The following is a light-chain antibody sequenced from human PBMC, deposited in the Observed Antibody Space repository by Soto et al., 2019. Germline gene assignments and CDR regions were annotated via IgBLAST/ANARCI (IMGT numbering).Light chain of an antibody. CDR2: GAS. Sequence: EIVLTQSPATLSVSPGESATLSCRASRSVSINLAWYQQRPGQAPRLLIRGASTRASDIPARFSGSGSGTDFTLTISSLQSDDFAVYCCQQYNDWPPLTVGHGTRLDIK. V-gene: IGKV3-15*01. CDR1: RSVSIN. J-gene: IGKJ5*01. CDR3: QQYNDWPPLT.